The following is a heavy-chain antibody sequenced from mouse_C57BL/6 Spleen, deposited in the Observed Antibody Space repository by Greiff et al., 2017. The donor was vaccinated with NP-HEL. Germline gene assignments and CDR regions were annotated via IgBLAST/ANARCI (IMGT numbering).Heavy chain of an antibody. J-gene: IGHJ1*03. Sequence: VQLQQSGTVLARPGASVKMSCKTSGYTFTSYWMHWVKQRPGQGLEWIGAIYPGNSDTSYNQKFKGKAKLTAVTSASTAYMELSSLTNEDSAVYYCTRRNDYDGYFDVWGTGTTVTVSS. CDR2: IYPGNSDT. V-gene: IGHV1-5*01. D-gene: IGHD2-4*01. CDR3: TRRNDYDGYFDV. CDR1: GYTFTSYW.